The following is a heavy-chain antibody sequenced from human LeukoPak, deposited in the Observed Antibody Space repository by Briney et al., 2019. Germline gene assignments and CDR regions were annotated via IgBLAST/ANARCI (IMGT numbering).Heavy chain of an antibody. CDR3: ARGYYYDSSGYYLDNNWFDP. D-gene: IGHD3-22*01. Sequence: ASVKVSCKASGYTFTSYGISWVRQAPGQGLVWMGWISAYNGNTNYAQKLQGRVTMTTDTSTSTAYMELRSLRSDDTAVYYCARGYYYDSSGYYLDNNWFDPWGQGTLVTVSS. CDR1: GYTFTSYG. V-gene: IGHV1-18*01. J-gene: IGHJ5*02. CDR2: ISAYNGNT.